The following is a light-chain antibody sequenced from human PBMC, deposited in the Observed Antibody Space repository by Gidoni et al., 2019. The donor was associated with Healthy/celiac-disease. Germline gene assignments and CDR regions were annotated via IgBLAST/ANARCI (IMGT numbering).Light chain of an antibody. CDR1: SSNIGSNT. Sequence: QSVLTQPPAASGTPGQSVTISCSGSSSNIGSNTVNWYQQLPGTAPKLILYSNNQPPSGVPDRFSGSKSGTSASLAISGLQSEDEDDYYCAAWDDSLNGPSVVFGGGTKLTVL. CDR3: AAWDDSLNGPSVV. CDR2: SNN. V-gene: IGLV1-44*01. J-gene: IGLJ2*01.